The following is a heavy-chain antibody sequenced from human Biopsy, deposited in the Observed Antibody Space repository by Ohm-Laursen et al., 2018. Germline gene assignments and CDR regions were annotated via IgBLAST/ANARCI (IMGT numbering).Heavy chain of an antibody. D-gene: IGHD6-19*01. Sequence: SLRLSCTASDFTVSENYFTWVRQAPGKGLEWVSVIFNSGKTYYADSVKGRFTISRDNPKNSLYLQMNSLRADDSAVYFCAREQPALSGGGSWFDSWGQGTLVSVSS. V-gene: IGHV3-53*01. CDR2: IFNSGKT. CDR3: AREQPALSGGGSWFDS. J-gene: IGHJ5*01. CDR1: DFTVSENY.